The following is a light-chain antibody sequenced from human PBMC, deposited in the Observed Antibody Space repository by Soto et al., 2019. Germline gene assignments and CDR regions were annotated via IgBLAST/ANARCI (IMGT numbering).Light chain of an antibody. V-gene: IGKV3-20*01. CDR1: QTVVSSY. CDR3: QQFDNSMT. CDR2: GAS. J-gene: IGKJ4*01. Sequence: EIVLTQSPGTLSLSPGERATLSCRASQTVVSSYLAWYQQKPGQAPRLLIYGASSRAAGIPDKFTGSGSGTDFTLTISSVEPDDFAIYYCQQFDNSMTFGGGTKVDIK.